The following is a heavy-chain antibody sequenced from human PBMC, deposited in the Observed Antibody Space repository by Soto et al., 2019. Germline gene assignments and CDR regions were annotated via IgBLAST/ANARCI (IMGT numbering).Heavy chain of an antibody. Sequence: QVQLVESGGGLVKPGGSLRLSCAASGFTFSDHYMSWIRQAPRKGLERVSYISIGGSAIYYADSVKGRFTISRDNAKNSLYLQMTSLRAEDTAVYYCARVKECSSTSCSDRDAFDVWGQGTMVTVSS. CDR3: ARVKECSSTSCSDRDAFDV. J-gene: IGHJ3*01. CDR2: ISIGGSAI. V-gene: IGHV3-11*01. D-gene: IGHD2-2*01. CDR1: GFTFSDHY.